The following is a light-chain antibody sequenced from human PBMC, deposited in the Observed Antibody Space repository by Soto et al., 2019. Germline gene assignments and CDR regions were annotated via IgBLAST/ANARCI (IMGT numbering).Light chain of an antibody. CDR1: NIGSKS. CDR2: YDG. J-gene: IGLJ1*01. V-gene: IGLV3-21*04. Sequence: SYELTQPTSVSVAPGKTARITCGGNNIGSKSVHWYQQQPGQAPVLVFYYDGDRPSGILERFSGSNSGDTATLTISRVEAGDEADYYCQVWDSSSDHYVFGTGTKLTVL. CDR3: QVWDSSSDHYV.